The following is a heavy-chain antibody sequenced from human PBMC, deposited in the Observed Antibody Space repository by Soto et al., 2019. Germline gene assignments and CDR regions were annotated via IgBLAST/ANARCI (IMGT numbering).Heavy chain of an antibody. CDR3: ARGSSIAGLYYGMDV. D-gene: IGHD6-6*01. J-gene: IGHJ6*02. CDR2: IYHSGST. V-gene: IGHV4-30-2*01. Sequence: PSETLSLTCAVSGGSISSGGYSWSWIRQPPGKGLEWIGYIYHSGSTHYNPSLKSRVTISVDRSKNQFSLKLSSVTAADTAVYYCARGSSIAGLYYGMDVWGQGTTVTVSS. CDR1: GGSISSGGYS.